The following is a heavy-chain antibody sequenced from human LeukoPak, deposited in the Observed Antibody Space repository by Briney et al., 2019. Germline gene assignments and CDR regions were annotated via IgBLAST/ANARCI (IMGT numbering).Heavy chain of an antibody. Sequence: GGSLRLSCAASGFTFSNYGMHWVRQAPGKGLEWVSVISYDGFNKYYADAVKGRFTISRDNSKNTLYLQMNSLRAEDTAVYYCAKASSGSYWGGYFDYWGQGALVTVSS. J-gene: IGHJ4*02. D-gene: IGHD1-26*01. V-gene: IGHV3-30*18. CDR1: GFTFSNYG. CDR2: ISYDGFNK. CDR3: AKASSGSYWGGYFDY.